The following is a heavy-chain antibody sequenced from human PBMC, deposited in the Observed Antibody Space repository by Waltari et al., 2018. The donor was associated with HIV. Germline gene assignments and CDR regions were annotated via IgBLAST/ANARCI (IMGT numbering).Heavy chain of an antibody. V-gene: IGHV1-2*06. CDR2: INPNSGGT. CDR1: GSTFNGYY. Sequence: QVQLVQSAAAVKKPGASVTVPCNASGSTFNGYYIPWVRHASGHGLEWRGRINPNSGGTNYAQKFQASVTLTRDTSISTAYMELSRLRSDDTAVYYCARALIHYYDSSGYNYFDYWGQGTLVTVSS. CDR3: ARALIHYYDSSGYNYFDY. D-gene: IGHD3-22*01. J-gene: IGHJ4*02.